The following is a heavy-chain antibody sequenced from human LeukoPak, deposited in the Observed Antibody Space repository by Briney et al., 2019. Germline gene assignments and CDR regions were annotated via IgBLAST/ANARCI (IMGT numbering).Heavy chain of an antibody. J-gene: IGHJ4*02. CDR1: GGSISSGDYY. CDR2: INHSGST. Sequence: KPSETLSLTCTVSGGSISSGDYYWSWIRQPPGKGLEWIGEINHSGSTNYNPSLKSRVTISVDTSKNQFSLKLSSVTAADTAVYYCARELYYDFWSGYTYYFDYWGQGTLVTVSS. D-gene: IGHD3-3*01. V-gene: IGHV4-39*07. CDR3: ARELYYDFWSGYTYYFDY.